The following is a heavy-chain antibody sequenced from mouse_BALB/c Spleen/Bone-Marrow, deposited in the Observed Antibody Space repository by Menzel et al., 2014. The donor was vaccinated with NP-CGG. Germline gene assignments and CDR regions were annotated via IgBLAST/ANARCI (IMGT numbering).Heavy chain of an antibody. V-gene: IGHV1-7*01. Sequence: QVQLKQSGAELAKPGASVKMSCKASGYTFTVYWIHWVKQRPGQGLEWIGYINPSTAYTEYNQKSKDKATLTADKSSTTAYMQLSSLTSEDSAVYYCALTTATPFAYWGQGTLVTVS. CDR2: INPSTAYT. D-gene: IGHD1-2*01. CDR3: ALTTATPFAY. CDR1: GYTFTVYW. J-gene: IGHJ3*01.